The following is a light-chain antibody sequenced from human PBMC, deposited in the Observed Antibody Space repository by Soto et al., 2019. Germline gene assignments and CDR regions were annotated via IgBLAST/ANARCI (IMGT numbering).Light chain of an antibody. CDR3: QQYGSSPRT. Sequence: EIVLTQSPSTLSLSPGERASLSCRASQRVSSSYLAWYQQKPGQAPRLLIYGASSRATGIPDRFSGSGSGTDFTLTISRLEPEAFAVYYCQQYGSSPRTFGQGTKLEIK. J-gene: IGKJ2*01. CDR1: QRVSSSY. V-gene: IGKV3-20*01. CDR2: GAS.